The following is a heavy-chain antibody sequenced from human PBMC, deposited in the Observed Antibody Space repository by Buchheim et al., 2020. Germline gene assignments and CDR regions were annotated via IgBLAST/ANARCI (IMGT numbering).Heavy chain of an antibody. CDR1: GFTFNTYA. CDR2: VSNSGGRT. Sequence: EVQLLESGGDLVQPGGSLRLSCAVSGFTFNTYAMSWVRQAPGTGLEWVSGVSNSGGRTFYADPVKGRFTISRANSKNTLYLQMNSLRAEDTAVYYCAKGITATDSVGMDVWGQGTT. D-gene: IGHD1-7*01. V-gene: IGHV3-23*01. CDR3: AKGITATDSVGMDV. J-gene: IGHJ6*02.